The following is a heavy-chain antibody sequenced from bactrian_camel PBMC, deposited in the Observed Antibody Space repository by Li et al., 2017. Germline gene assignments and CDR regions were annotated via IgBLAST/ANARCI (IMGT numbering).Heavy chain of an antibody. V-gene: IGHV3S53*01. CDR1: GYSAVTLC. J-gene: IGHJ4*01. Sequence: HVQLVESGGGSAQVGGSLRLSCAAASGYSAVTLCMGWFRQAPGKEREGVAVIDSDGGIMYADSVKGRFTISRDNAKNTVTLQMNRLKLEDTAVYYCAAAKFGNARAVIAGLYNRDTYWGQGTQVTVS. D-gene: IGHD1*01. CDR3: AAAKFGNARAVIAGLYNRDTY. CDR2: IDSDGGI.